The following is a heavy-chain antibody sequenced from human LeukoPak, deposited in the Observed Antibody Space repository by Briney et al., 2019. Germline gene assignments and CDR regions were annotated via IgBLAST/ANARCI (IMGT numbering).Heavy chain of an antibody. CDR3: ARAPLWGATIGSNWFDP. J-gene: IGHJ5*02. D-gene: IGHD1-26*01. CDR1: GYTFTSYY. CDR2: MNPNSGNT. V-gene: IGHV1-8*02. Sequence: ASVKVSCKASGYTFTSYYMHWVRQATGQGLEWMGWMNPNSGNTGYAQKFQGGVTMTRNTSISTAYMELSSLRSEDTAVYYCARAPLWGATIGSNWFDPWGQGTLVTVSS.